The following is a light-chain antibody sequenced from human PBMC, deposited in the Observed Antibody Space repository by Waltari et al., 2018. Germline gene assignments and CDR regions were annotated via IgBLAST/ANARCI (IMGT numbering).Light chain of an antibody. CDR1: QSITKY. CDR3: QQTYSAPPYS. Sequence: DIQMTQSPSSLSASVGDRVTITCRTSQSITKYLNWYQQKPGKAPKLLIYAASNLQSGVPSRFSGSGSGTDFALTINTLQPEDFATYYCQQTYSAPPYSFGQGTRLDTK. J-gene: IGKJ2*03. CDR2: AAS. V-gene: IGKV1-39*01.